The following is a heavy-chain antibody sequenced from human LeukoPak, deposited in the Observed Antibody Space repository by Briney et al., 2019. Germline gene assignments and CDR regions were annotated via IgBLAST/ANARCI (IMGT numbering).Heavy chain of an antibody. CDR3: ARESGGDCSSTSCYEFDY. Sequence: PGGSLRLSCAASGFTFSSYGMHWVREAPGKGLVWWADIWYDGSNKYYADSVKGRFTISRDNSKNTLYLQMNSLRAEDTAVYYCARESGGDCSSTSCYEFDYWGQGTLVTVSS. CDR1: GFTFSSYG. V-gene: IGHV3-33*01. D-gene: IGHD2-2*01. CDR2: IWYDGSNK. J-gene: IGHJ4*02.